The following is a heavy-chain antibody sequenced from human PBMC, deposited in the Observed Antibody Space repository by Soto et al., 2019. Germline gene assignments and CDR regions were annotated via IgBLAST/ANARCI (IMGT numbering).Heavy chain of an antibody. J-gene: IGHJ6*02. CDR1: GFTFTSSA. V-gene: IGHV1-58*01. Sequence: SVKVSCKASGFTFTSSAVQWVRQARGQRLEWIGWIVVGSGNTNYAQKFQERVTITRDMSTSTAYMELSSLRSEDTAVYYCAAARITMVRGVIILGSGMDVSGQGTKVTVSS. D-gene: IGHD3-10*01. CDR2: IVVGSGNT. CDR3: AAARITMVRGVIILGSGMDV.